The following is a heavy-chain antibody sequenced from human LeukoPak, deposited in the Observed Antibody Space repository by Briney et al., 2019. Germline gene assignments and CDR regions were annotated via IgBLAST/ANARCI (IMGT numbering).Heavy chain of an antibody. CDR2: ISGSGGST. CDR3: ANLWGLYYYDSSGYYSREDFDY. Sequence: GGSLRLSCAASGFTFSSYGMSWVRQAPGKGLEWVSAISGSGGSTYYADSVKGRFTISRDNSKNTLYLQMNSLRAEDTAVYYCANLWGLYYYDSSGYYSREDFDYWGQGTLVTVSS. CDR1: GFTFSSYG. V-gene: IGHV3-23*01. J-gene: IGHJ4*02. D-gene: IGHD3-22*01.